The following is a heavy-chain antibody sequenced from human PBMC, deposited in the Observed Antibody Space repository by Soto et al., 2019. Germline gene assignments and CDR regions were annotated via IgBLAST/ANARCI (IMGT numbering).Heavy chain of an antibody. D-gene: IGHD3-22*01. V-gene: IGHV1-3*01. CDR3: AAPRGAYYYDSSGLTTSGDAFDI. Sequence: ASVKVSCKASGYTFTSYAMHWVRQAPGQRLEWMGWINAGNGNTKYSQKFQGRVTITRDTSASTAYMELSSLRSEDTAVYYCAAPRGAYYYDSSGLTTSGDAFDIWGQGTMVTVSS. CDR1: GYTFTSYA. J-gene: IGHJ3*02. CDR2: INAGNGNT.